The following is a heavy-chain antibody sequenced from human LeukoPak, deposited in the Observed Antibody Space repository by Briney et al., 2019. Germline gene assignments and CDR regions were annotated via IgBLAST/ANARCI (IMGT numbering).Heavy chain of an antibody. V-gene: IGHV1-2*02. CDR2: INPNSGGT. D-gene: IGHD4-17*01. CDR3: ARDLEEYGDPEHFDY. Sequence: ASVKVSCKASGYTFTGYYMHWVRQAPGQGLEWMGWINPNSGGTNYAQKFQGRVTMTRDTSISTAYMELSRLRSDDTAVYYCARDLEEYGDPEHFDYWGQGTLVTVSS. J-gene: IGHJ4*02. CDR1: GYTFTGYY.